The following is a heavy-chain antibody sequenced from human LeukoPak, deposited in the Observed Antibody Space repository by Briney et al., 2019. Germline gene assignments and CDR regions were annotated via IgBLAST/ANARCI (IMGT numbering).Heavy chain of an antibody. V-gene: IGHV1-69*13. CDR2: IIPIFGTA. D-gene: IGHD1-1*01. CDR1: GGTFSSYA. CDR3: AKAETGSFDY. J-gene: IGHJ4*02. Sequence: ASVKVSCKASGGTFSSYAISRVRQAPGQGLEWMGGIIPIFGTANYAQKFQGRVTTTADESTSTAYMELSSLRSEDTAVYCCAKAETGSFDYWGQGTLVTVSS.